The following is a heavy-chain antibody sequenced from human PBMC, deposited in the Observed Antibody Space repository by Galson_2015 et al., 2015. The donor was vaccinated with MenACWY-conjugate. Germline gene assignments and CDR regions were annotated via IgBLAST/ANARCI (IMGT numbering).Heavy chain of an antibody. Sequence: SLRLSCAASGFTFSHYGMHWVRQAPGKGLVWVSRISRDGSVTNYADSVKGRFTLSRDNAKNTLYLQMNSLRGDDTAVYYCTRGNDGYGWFGPWGQGTLVTVSS. CDR3: TRGNDGYGWFGP. D-gene: IGHD5-24*01. J-gene: IGHJ5*02. V-gene: IGHV3-74*01. CDR2: ISRDGSVT. CDR1: GFTFSHYG.